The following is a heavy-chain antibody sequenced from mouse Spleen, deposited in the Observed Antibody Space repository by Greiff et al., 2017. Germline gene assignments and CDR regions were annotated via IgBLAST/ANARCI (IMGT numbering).Heavy chain of an antibody. CDR3: ARDGLRNAMDY. CDR1: GYSITSGYY. V-gene: IGHV3-6*01. J-gene: IGHJ4*01. CDR2: ISYDGSN. Sequence: EVQRVESGPGLVKPSQSLSLTCSVTGYSITSGYYWNWIRQFPGNKLEWMGYISYDGSNNYNPSLKNRISITRDTSKNQFFLKLNSVTTEDTATYYCARDGLRNAMDYWGQGTSVTVSS.